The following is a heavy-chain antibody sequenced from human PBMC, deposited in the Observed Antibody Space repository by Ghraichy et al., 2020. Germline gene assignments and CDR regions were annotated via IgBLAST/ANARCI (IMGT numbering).Heavy chain of an antibody. Sequence: GGSLRLSCAASGFTFSSYAMSWVRQAPGKGLEWVSAISGSGGSTYYADSVKGRFTISRDNSKNTLYLQMNSLRAEDTAVYYCAKDPYYGDFPPYNWFDPWGQGTLVTVSS. CDR1: GFTFSSYA. D-gene: IGHD4-17*01. J-gene: IGHJ5*02. CDR3: AKDPYYGDFPPYNWFDP. CDR2: ISGSGGST. V-gene: IGHV3-23*01.